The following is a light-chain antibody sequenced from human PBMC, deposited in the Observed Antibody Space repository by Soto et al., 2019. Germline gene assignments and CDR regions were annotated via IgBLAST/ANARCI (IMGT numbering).Light chain of an antibody. CDR2: KAS. CDR1: QTISSW. CDR3: QQYDNLPLI. J-gene: IGKJ5*01. Sequence: DKHITRAPSMLSGSLGDRVTISCRARQTISSWLAWYQQKPGKAPKLLIYKASTLKSGVPSRFSGSGSGTEFTLTISSLQPDDFATYYCQQYDNLPLIFGQGTRLEIK. V-gene: IGKV1-5*03.